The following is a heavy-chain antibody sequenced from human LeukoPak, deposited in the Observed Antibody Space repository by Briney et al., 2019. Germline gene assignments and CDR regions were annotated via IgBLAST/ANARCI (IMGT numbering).Heavy chain of an antibody. Sequence: PGGSLRLSCAASGFTFSSYAMSWARQAPGKGLEWVSAISGSGGSTYYADSVKGRFTISRDNSKNTLYLQMNSLRAEDTAVYYCAKDTRYSSSSSDYWGQGTLVTVSS. CDR1: GFTFSSYA. V-gene: IGHV3-23*01. CDR2: ISGSGGST. D-gene: IGHD6-6*01. CDR3: AKDTRYSSSSSDY. J-gene: IGHJ4*02.